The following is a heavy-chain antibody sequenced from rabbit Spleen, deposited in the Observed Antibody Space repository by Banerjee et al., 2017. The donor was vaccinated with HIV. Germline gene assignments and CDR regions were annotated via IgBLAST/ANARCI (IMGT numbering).Heavy chain of an antibody. CDR1: GFSFSSTYY. D-gene: IGHD8-1*01. Sequence: QSLEESGGDLVKPGASLTLTCTASGFSFSSTYYMCWVRQPPGKGLEWIACIDGGSSGRTYYATWAKGRFTISKTSSTTVTLQMTSLTVADTATYFCARDGAGGSYFALWGPGTLVTVS. V-gene: IGHV1S40*01. CDR2: IDGGSSGRT. J-gene: IGHJ6*01. CDR3: ARDGAGGSYFAL.